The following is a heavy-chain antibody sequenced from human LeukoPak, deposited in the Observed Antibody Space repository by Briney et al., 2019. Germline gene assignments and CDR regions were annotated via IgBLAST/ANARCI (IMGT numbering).Heavy chain of an antibody. CDR1: GFTFSSYS. CDR3: AKAPMEDSWYLHFDY. V-gene: IGHV3-48*01. J-gene: IGHJ4*02. Sequence: GGSLRLSCAASGFTFSSYSMNWVRQAPGKGLEWVSYISSSSSTIYYADSVKGRFTIARDNSKNTLYLQINSLRAEDTAIYYCAKAPMEDSWYLHFDYWGQGTLVTVSS. CDR2: ISSSSSTI. D-gene: IGHD6-13*01.